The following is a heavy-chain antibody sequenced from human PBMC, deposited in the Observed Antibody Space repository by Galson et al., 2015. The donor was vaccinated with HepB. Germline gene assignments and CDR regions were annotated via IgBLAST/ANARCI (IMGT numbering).Heavy chain of an antibody. D-gene: IGHD4-23*01. CDR1: GGTFSSYA. CDR3: ASPVGTTVVTLRDDAFDI. CDR2: IIPILGIA. Sequence: SVKVSCKASGGTFSSYAISWVRQAPGQGLEWMGGIIPILGIANYAQKFQGRVTITADKSTSTAYMELSSLRSEDTAVYYCASPVGTTVVTLRDDAFDIWGQGTMVTVSS. V-gene: IGHV1-69*10. J-gene: IGHJ3*02.